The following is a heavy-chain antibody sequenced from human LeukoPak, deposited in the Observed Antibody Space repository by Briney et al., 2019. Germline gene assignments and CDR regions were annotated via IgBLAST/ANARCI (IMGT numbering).Heavy chain of an antibody. V-gene: IGHV3-23*01. J-gene: IGHJ3*02. Sequence: PGGSLRLSCAASGFTFSSSAMSWVRQAPGKGLEWVSTISGSSGSTYYADSVKGRFTISRDNSKNTLYLQMNSLRAEDTAVYYRAKARLVVSSPSDAFDIWGQGTMVTASS. CDR1: GFTFSSSA. CDR2: ISGSSGST. CDR3: AKARLVVSSPSDAFDI. D-gene: IGHD3-22*01.